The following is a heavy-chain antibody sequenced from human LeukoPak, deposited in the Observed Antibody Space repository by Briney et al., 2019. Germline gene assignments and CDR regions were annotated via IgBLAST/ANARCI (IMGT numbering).Heavy chain of an antibody. CDR1: GFTFSAYW. CDR2: INQDGSDK. V-gene: IGHV3-7*01. Sequence: GGYLRLSCAASGFTFSAYWMIWVRQAPGEGLEWVADINQDGSDKYFVDSVKGRFTISRDNAKSSLYLQMNSLRAEDTAVYYCARLKFNLEYSYYMDVWGKGTTVTVSS. J-gene: IGHJ6*03. D-gene: IGHD3-3*01. CDR3: ARLKFNLEYSYYMDV.